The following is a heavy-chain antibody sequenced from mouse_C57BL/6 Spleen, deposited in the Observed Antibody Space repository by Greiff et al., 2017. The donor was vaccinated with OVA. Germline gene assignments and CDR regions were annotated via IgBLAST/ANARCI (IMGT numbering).Heavy chain of an antibody. Sequence: VQLQQSGAELVRPGTSVKVSCKASGYAFTNYLIEWVKQRPGQGLEWIGVINPGSGGTNYNEKFKGKATLTADKSSSTAYMQLSSLTSEDSAVYVGARGFDYWGQGTTLTVSS. J-gene: IGHJ2*01. CDR3: ARGFDY. CDR2: INPGSGGT. V-gene: IGHV1-54*01. CDR1: GYAFTNYL.